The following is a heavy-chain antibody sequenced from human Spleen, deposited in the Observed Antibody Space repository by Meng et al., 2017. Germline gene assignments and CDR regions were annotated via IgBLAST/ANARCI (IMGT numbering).Heavy chain of an antibody. CDR1: GFTFSGYA. D-gene: IGHD6-19*01. CDR2: ISGSGGST. Sequence: GESLKISCAASGFTFSGYAMSWVRQAPGKGLEWVSAISGSGGSTYYADSVKGRFTISRDNSKNTLYLQMNSLRAEDTAVYYCAKRPGIAVAGDYWGQGTLVTVSS. J-gene: IGHJ4*02. CDR3: AKRPGIAVAGDY. V-gene: IGHV3-23*01.